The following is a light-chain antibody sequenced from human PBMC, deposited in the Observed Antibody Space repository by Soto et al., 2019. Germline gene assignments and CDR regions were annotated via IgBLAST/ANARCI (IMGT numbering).Light chain of an antibody. CDR3: QQYHNWPPQYT. CDR2: GAS. CDR1: QTVASN. V-gene: IGKV3-15*01. J-gene: IGKJ2*01. Sequence: EIVMTQSAASLSVSPGDGATVSCRASQTVASNLAWYQQKPGQGPRLLIHGASTRAAGVPARFSGSGSGTDFTLTISSLQSEDFAVYYCQQYHNWPPQYTFGQGTKLQIK.